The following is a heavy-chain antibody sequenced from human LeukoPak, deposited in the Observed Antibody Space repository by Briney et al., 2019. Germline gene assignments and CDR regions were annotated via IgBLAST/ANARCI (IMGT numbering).Heavy chain of an antibody. CDR1: GGTFSIYA. J-gene: IGHJ6*02. V-gene: IGHV1-69*13. CDR2: IIPIFGTA. Sequence: SVKVSFKASGGTFSIYAISWVRQAPGQGLEWMGGIIPIFGTANYAQKFQGRVTITADESTSTAYMELSSLRSEDTAVYYCASSYCSSTSCYYYYGMDVWGQGTTVTVSS. CDR3: ASSYCSSTSCYYYYGMDV. D-gene: IGHD2-2*01.